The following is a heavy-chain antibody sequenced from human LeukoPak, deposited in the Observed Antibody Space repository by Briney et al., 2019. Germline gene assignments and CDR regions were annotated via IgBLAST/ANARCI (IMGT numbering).Heavy chain of an antibody. Sequence: GGSLRLSCAASGFTFSSYGMHWVRQTPGKGLEWVAFIRYDGSNKYYADSVKGRFTISRDNSKNTLYLQMNSLRAEDTAVYYCAKGPPPQHYDILTGYYRGPIDYWGQGTLVTVSS. V-gene: IGHV3-30*02. CDR3: AKGPPPQHYDILTGYYRGPIDY. D-gene: IGHD3-9*01. CDR2: IRYDGSNK. J-gene: IGHJ4*02. CDR1: GFTFSSYG.